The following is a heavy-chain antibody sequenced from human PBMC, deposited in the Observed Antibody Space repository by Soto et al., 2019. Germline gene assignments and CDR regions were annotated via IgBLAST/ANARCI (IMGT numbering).Heavy chain of an antibody. V-gene: IGHV4-59*01. CDR1: GGSISSYY. Sequence: SETLSLTCTVSGGSISSYYWSWIRQPPGKGLEWIGYIYYSGSTNYNPSLKSRVTISVDTSKNQFSLKLSSVTAADTAVYYCARGVVAATQSYYYYMDVWGKGTTVTVSS. CDR3: ARGVVAATQSYYYYMDV. D-gene: IGHD2-15*01. J-gene: IGHJ6*03. CDR2: IYYSGST.